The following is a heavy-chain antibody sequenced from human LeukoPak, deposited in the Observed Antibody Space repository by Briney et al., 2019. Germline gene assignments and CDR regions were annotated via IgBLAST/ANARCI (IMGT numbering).Heavy chain of an antibody. V-gene: IGHV4-59*01. D-gene: IGHD2-2*01. CDR1: GGSISSYY. CDR3: ARVGWDIVVVPAEDYYYYYYMDV. CDR2: IYYSGST. Sequence: SETLSLTCTVSGGSISSYYWSWIRQPPGKGLEWIGHIYYSGSTNYNPSLKGRVTISVDTSKNQFSLKLSSVTAADTAVYYCARVGWDIVVVPAEDYYYYYYMDVWGKGTTVTVSS. J-gene: IGHJ6*03.